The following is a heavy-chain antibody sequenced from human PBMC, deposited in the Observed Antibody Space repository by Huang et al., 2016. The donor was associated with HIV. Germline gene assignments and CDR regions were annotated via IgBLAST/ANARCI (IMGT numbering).Heavy chain of an antibody. Sequence: QLRESGPGLVTPSETLSLTCSASGTSMTSSTFYWGWFRQPPGSGLEWIGSVFFRGNTNNNPDHKSRVTICIDTANKQESMRLTSVTAADTAVYFCAREVRSVDTDRPDGYYYRGLDVWGQGTTVIVSS. D-gene: IGHD2-2*03. CDR1: GTSMTSSTFY. CDR3: AREVRSVDTDRPDGYYYRGLDV. CDR2: VFFRGNT. V-gene: IGHV4-39*02. J-gene: IGHJ6*02.